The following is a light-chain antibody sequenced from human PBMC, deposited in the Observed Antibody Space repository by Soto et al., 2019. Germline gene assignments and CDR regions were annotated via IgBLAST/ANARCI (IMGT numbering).Light chain of an antibody. J-gene: IGKJ1*01. V-gene: IGKV3-15*01. CDR2: GAS. CDR3: QQYNNWPGT. CDR1: QSVSSN. Sequence: EILVTQSPATLSVSPGERATLSCRASQSVSSNLAWYQQKPGQAPRLLIYGASTRATGFPARFSGSGSGTEFTLTISSLQSEDFAVYYCQQYNNWPGTFGQGTKVDIK.